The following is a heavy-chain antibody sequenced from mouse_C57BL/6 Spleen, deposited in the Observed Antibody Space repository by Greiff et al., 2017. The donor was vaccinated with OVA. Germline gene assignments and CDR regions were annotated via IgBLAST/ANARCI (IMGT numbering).Heavy chain of an antibody. V-gene: IGHV1-82*01. CDR3: ARWDLDYYGSSYGAY. CDR1: GYAFSSSW. J-gene: IGHJ3*01. CDR2: IYPGDGDT. Sequence: QVQLQQSGPELVKPGASVKISCKASGYAFSSSWMNWVKQRPGKGLEWIGRIYPGDGDTNYNGKFKGKATLTADKSSSTAYMQLSSLTSEDSAVYFGARWDLDYYGSSYGAYWGQGTLVTVSA. D-gene: IGHD1-1*01.